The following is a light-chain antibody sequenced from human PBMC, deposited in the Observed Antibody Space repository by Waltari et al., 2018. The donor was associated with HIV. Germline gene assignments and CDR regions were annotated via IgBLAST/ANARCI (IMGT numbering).Light chain of an antibody. V-gene: IGKV3-11*01. J-gene: IGKJ1*01. CDR2: DAS. CDR1: QTVGVY. Sequence: EIVLTQSPATLSLSPRDRATLSCSASQTVGVYVALYQQKPGQAPRLLIYDASNRDTGIPARFSGSGSGTEFSLTISSLEPEDFAVYYCQQYGTSPWTFGQGTRVEIK. CDR3: QQYGTSPWT.